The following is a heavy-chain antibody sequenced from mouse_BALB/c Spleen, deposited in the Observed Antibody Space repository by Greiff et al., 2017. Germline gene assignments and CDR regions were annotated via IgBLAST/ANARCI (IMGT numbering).Heavy chain of an antibody. D-gene: IGHD2-1*01. CDR2: IRNKANGYTT. Sequence: EVMLVESGGGLVQPGGSLRLSCATSGFTFTDYYMSWVRQPPGKALEWLGFIRNKANGYTTEYSASVKGRFTISRDNSQSILYLQMNTLRAEDSATYYCARDTGNLYAMDYWGQGTSVTVSS. J-gene: IGHJ4*01. CDR1: GFTFTDYY. CDR3: ARDTGNLYAMDY. V-gene: IGHV7-3*02.